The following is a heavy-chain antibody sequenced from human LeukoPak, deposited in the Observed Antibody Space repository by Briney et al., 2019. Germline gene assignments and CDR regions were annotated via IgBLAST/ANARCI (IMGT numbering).Heavy chain of an antibody. V-gene: IGHV3-30*04. D-gene: IGHD3-16*02. CDR3: AREESYYFDY. CDR2: ISYDGSNK. CDR1: GFTFSSYA. J-gene: IGHJ4*02. Sequence: PGGSLRLSCAASGFTFSSYAMHWVRQAPGKGLEWVAVISYDGSNKYYADSVKGRFTISRDNCKNTLYLQMNSLRAEDTAVYYCAREESYYFDYWGQGTLVTVSS.